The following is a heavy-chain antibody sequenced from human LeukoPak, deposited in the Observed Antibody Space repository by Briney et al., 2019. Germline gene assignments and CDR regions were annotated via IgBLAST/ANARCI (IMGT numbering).Heavy chain of an antibody. Sequence: ASVKVSCKASGYTFTGYYMHWVRQAPGQGLEWMGWINPNSGGTNYAQKFQGRVTKTRDTSISTAYMELSRLRSDDTAVYYCARAGSRIAVAGYSQDFQHWGQGTLVTVSS. CDR2: INPNSGGT. J-gene: IGHJ1*01. V-gene: IGHV1-2*02. CDR3: ARAGSRIAVAGYSQDFQH. D-gene: IGHD6-19*01. CDR1: GYTFTGYY.